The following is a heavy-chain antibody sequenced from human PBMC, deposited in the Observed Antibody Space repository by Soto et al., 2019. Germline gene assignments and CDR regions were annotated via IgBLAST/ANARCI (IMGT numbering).Heavy chain of an antibody. CDR3: ARLGAAAGIGAFDI. Sequence: QVQLVESGGGVVQPGRSLRLSCAASGFTFSSYAMHWVRQAPGKGLEWVAVISYDGSNKYYADSVKGRFTISRDNSKNTLYLQMNSLRAEDTAVYYCARLGAAAGIGAFDIWGQGTMVTVSS. CDR2: ISYDGSNK. CDR1: GFTFSSYA. J-gene: IGHJ3*02. V-gene: IGHV3-30-3*01. D-gene: IGHD6-13*01.